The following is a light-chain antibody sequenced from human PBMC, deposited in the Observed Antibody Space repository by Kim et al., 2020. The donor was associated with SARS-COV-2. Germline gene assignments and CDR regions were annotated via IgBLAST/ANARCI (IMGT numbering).Light chain of an antibody. V-gene: IGKV3-20*01. J-gene: IGKJ5*01. Sequence: SPGERALPSCRASQSVSSSYLAWYQHKPGQSPRLLIHGASSRATGVPDRFRGGGSGTDFTLTITRLEPEDFAVYYCQQYGRSPTTFGQGTRLEIK. CDR3: QQYGRSPTT. CDR2: GAS. CDR1: QSVSSSY.